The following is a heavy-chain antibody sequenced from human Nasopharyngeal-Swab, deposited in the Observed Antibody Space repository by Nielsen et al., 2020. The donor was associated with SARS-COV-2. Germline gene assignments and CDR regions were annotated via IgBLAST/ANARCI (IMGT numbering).Heavy chain of an antibody. CDR2: ISGSGGST. V-gene: IGHV3-23*01. CDR1: GFPFSTSF. Sequence: GESLKISCAASGFPFSTSFMSWFRQAPGKGLEWVSAISGSGGSTYYADSVKGRFTISRDNSKNTLYLQMNSLRAEDTAVYYCAKVAITMIVVPNGGFDYWGQGTLVTVSS. CDR3: AKVAITMIVVPNGGFDY. J-gene: IGHJ4*02. D-gene: IGHD3-22*01.